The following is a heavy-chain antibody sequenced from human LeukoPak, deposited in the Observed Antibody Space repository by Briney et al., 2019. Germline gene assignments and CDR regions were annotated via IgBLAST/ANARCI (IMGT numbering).Heavy chain of an antibody. CDR2: IIGGGGST. V-gene: IGHV3-23*01. D-gene: IGHD1-26*01. Sequence: SGGSLRLSCAASGFPFSSHGMSWVRQAPGKGLEWVSGIIGGGGSTYYADSVKGRFTISRDNAKNSLYLQMNSLRAEDTAVYYCARDPYSGSYSAYYYYYMDVWGKGTTVTVSS. CDR3: ARDPYSGSYSAYYYYYMDV. CDR1: GFPFSSHG. J-gene: IGHJ6*03.